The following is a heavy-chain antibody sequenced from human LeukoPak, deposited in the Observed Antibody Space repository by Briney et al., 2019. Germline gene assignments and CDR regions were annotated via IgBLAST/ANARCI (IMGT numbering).Heavy chain of an antibody. CDR1: GFTFSSYA. CDR2: ISYDGSNK. CDR3: AKETRGNGGVDY. J-gene: IGHJ4*02. Sequence: PGGSLRLSCAASGFTFSSYAMHWVRQAPGKGLEWVAVISYDGSNKYYADSVKGRFTISRDNSKNTLYLQMNSLRAEDTAVYYCAKETRGNGGVDYWGQGTLVTVSS. D-gene: IGHD4-23*01. V-gene: IGHV3-30-3*01.